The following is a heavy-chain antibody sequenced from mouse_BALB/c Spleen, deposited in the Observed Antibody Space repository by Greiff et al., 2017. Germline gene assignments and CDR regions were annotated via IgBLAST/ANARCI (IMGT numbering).Heavy chain of an antibody. J-gene: IGHJ4*01. Sequence: VQLQQSGPGLVKPSQSLSLTCTVTGYSITSDYAWNWIRQFPGNKLEWMGYISYSGSTSYNPSLKSRISITRDTSKNQFFLQLNSVTTEDTATYYCAREDSSGAMDYWGQGTSVTVSS. CDR3: AREDSSGAMDY. V-gene: IGHV3-2*02. D-gene: IGHD3-2*01. CDR1: GYSITSDYA. CDR2: ISYSGST.